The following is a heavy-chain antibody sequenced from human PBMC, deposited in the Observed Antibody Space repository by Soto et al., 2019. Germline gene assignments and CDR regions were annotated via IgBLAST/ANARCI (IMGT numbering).Heavy chain of an antibody. V-gene: IGHV4-34*01. D-gene: IGHD2-2*01. CDR2: INHSGST. Sequence: SETLSLTCAVYGGSFSGYYWSWIRQPPGKGLEWIGEINHSGSTNYNPSLKSRVTISVDTSKNQFSLKLSSVTAADTAVYYCARLSAPIIVVVPAAIPPRDYYYYMDVWGKGTTVTVSS. J-gene: IGHJ6*03. CDR1: GGSFSGYY. CDR3: ARLSAPIIVVVPAAIPPRDYYYYMDV.